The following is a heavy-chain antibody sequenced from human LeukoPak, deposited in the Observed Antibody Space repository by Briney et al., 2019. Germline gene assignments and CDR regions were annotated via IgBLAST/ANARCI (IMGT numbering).Heavy chain of an antibody. CDR2: IYHSGST. CDR1: GYSISSGYY. D-gene: IGHD3-10*01. V-gene: IGHV4-38-2*02. J-gene: IGHJ4*02. CDR3: ARDQGNRFDY. Sequence: SETLSLTCTVSGYSISSGYYWGWIRQPPGKGLEWIGSIYHSGSTYYNPSLKSRVTISVDTSKNQFSLKLSSVTAADTAVYYCARDQGNRFDYWGQGTLVTVSS.